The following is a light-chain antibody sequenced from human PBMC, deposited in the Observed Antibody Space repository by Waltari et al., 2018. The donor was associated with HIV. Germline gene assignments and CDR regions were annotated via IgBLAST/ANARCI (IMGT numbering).Light chain of an antibody. J-gene: IGLJ2*01. V-gene: IGLV1-47*01. CDR3: AAWDDSLSAVL. CDR2: RSS. Sequence: QAVLTPTPPAAGNPGQGGTIPCSGRCSNLGKNNVYWYQHVPGTAPKLLMYRSSQRPSGVPDRFSGSKSGTSASLAISGLRSEDEADYYCAAWDDSLSAVLFGGGTKVTVL. CDR1: CSNLGKNN.